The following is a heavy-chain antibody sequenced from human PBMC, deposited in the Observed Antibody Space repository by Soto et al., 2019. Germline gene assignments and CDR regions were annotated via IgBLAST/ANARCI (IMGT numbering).Heavy chain of an antibody. Sequence: QVQLVQSGAEVKKPGASVKVSCKASGYTFTSYAIAWGQQAPDQGLEGMGWISAYNGNTNYAQKLQGRVTMTTDTSTSTAYMELRSLRSDDTAVYYCARDAAAGLNDYWGQGTLVTVSS. J-gene: IGHJ4*02. CDR2: ISAYNGNT. V-gene: IGHV1-18*01. D-gene: IGHD6-13*01. CDR3: ARDAAAGLNDY. CDR1: GYTFTSYA.